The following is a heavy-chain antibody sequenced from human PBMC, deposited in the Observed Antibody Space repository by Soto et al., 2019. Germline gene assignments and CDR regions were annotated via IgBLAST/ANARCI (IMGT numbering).Heavy chain of an antibody. Sequence: EVQLVESGGGLVQPGGSLRLSCAASGFTFSSYWIYWVRQAPGKGLVWVSRISSDGSTTEYADAVKGRVTISRDNAKNTGYLHMNRLRAEDTETYDCTRPVSNGGSCSGDWGQGTLLTVSS. CDR3: TRPVSNGGSCSGD. CDR2: ISSDGSTT. V-gene: IGHV3-74*03. J-gene: IGHJ4*02. CDR1: GFTFSSYW. D-gene: IGHD2-15*01.